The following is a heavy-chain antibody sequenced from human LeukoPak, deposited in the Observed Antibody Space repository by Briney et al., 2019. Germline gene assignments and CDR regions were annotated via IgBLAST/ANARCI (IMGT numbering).Heavy chain of an antibody. D-gene: IGHD5-18*01. V-gene: IGHV3-23*01. J-gene: IGHJ4*02. CDR3: AKPSLIQLWLRGYFDY. CDR1: GYTFSSYA. CDR2: ISGSGGST. Sequence: GGSLRLSCAASGYTFSSYAMSWVRQAPGKGLEWVSAISGSGGSTYYADSVKGRFTTSRDNSKNTLYLQMNSLRAEDTAVYYCAKPSLIQLWLRGYFDYWGQGTLVTVSS.